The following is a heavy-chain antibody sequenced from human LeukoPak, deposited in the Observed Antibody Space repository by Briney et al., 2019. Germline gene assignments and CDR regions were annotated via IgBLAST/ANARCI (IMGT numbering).Heavy chain of an antibody. D-gene: IGHD6-13*01. Sequence: PGGSLRLSCAASGFTFSTYNMNWVRQAPGKGLEWVSFISSSGSAIYYADSVKGRFTVSRDNAKKSLYLQMNSLRAEDTAVYYCARGGIAEIKGDYWGQGTLVTVSS. CDR2: ISSSGSAI. CDR1: GFTFSTYN. CDR3: ARGGIAEIKGDY. J-gene: IGHJ4*02. V-gene: IGHV3-48*04.